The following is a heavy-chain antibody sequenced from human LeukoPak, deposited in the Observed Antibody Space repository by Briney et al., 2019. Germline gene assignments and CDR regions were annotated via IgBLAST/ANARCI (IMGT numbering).Heavy chain of an antibody. CDR3: ARRYCSSTSCLLDY. J-gene: IGHJ4*02. CDR1: GFTFSSYG. Sequence: GGSLRLSCAASGFTFSSYGMHWVRQAPGKGLEWVAFIRYDGSNKYYVDSVKGRFIISRDNAKNSLYLQMNSLRGEDTAVYYCARRYCSSTSCLLDYWGQGTLVTVSS. V-gene: IGHV3-30*02. CDR2: IRYDGSNK. D-gene: IGHD2-2*01.